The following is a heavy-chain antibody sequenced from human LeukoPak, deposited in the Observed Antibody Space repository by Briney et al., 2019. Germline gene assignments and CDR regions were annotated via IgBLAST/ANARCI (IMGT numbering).Heavy chain of an antibody. D-gene: IGHD5-12*01. J-gene: IGHJ6*02. Sequence: SETLSLTCTVSGGSISSYYWSWIRQPPGKGLEWIGYIYDSGSTNYNPSLKSRVTISVDTSKNQFSLKLSSVTAADTAVYYCARGGIGYDSFYYYGMDLWGPGTTVTVSS. CDR3: ARGGIGYDSFYYYGMDL. V-gene: IGHV4-59*01. CDR2: IYDSGST. CDR1: GGSISSYY.